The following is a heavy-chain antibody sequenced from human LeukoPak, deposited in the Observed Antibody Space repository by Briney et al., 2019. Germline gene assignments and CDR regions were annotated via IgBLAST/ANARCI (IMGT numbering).Heavy chain of an antibody. D-gene: IGHD5-18*01. Sequence: GGSLRLSCAASGFTVSSNYMSWVRQAPGKGLEWVSVSYSGGSTYYADSVKGRLIISRDNSKNTLYLQMNSLRAEDTAVYYCARDPGYSYGPLFDYWGQGTLVTVSS. CDR3: ARDPGYSYGPLFDY. CDR2: SYSGGST. V-gene: IGHV3-66*01. J-gene: IGHJ4*02. CDR1: GFTVSSNY.